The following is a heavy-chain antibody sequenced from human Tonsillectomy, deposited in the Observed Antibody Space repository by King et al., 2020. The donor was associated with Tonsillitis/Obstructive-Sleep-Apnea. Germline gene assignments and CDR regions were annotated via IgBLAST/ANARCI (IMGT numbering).Heavy chain of an antibody. D-gene: IGHD3-10*01. V-gene: IGHV4-59*08. CDR2: IYYSGST. CDR3: ARLPLVRGLIGY. CDR1: GGSISNYY. Sequence: VQLQESGPGLVKPSETLSLTCTVSGGSISNYYWSWIRQPPGKGLEWIGYIYYSGSTNYNPSLSSRVTISVDTSKNQFFLRLSSVTAADTAVYYCARLPLVRGLIGYWGQGTLVTVSS. J-gene: IGHJ4*02.